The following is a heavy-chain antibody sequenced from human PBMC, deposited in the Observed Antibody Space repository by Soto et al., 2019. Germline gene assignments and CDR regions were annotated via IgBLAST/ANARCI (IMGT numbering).Heavy chain of an antibody. CDR2: MYHSGST. J-gene: IGHJ4*02. CDR3: ARKTGYEVFDF. D-gene: IGHD5-12*01. V-gene: IGHV4-30-2*01. CDR1: GGSISSGGYS. Sequence: SETLSLTCAVSGGSISSGGYSWSWIRQPPGKGLEWIGYMYHSGSTYYNPSLKSRVTISIDRSKNQFSLKLSSVTAADTAVYYCARKTGYEVFDFWGQGTLVTVSS.